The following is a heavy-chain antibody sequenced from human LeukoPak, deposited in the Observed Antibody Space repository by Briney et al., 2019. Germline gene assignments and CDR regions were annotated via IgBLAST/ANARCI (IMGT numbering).Heavy chain of an antibody. CDR2: INPSGGST. V-gene: IGHV1-46*01. Sequence: ASVKVSCKASGYTFTSYYMHWVRQAPGQGLEWMGIINPSGGSTSCAQKFQGRVTMTRDTSTSTVYMELSSLRSEDTAVYYCARDIGIAARTIDCWGQGTLVTVSS. J-gene: IGHJ4*02. CDR3: ARDIGIAARTIDC. D-gene: IGHD6-6*01. CDR1: GYTFTSYY.